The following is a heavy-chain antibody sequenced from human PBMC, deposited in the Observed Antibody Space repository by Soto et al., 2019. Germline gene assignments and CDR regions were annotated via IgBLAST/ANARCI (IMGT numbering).Heavy chain of an antibody. CDR1: GYTFTNYD. CDR2: VNPNSGNT. D-gene: IGHD6-13*01. J-gene: IGHJ6*02. CDR3: VAPTLRGLAADV. V-gene: IGHV1-8*01. Sequence: QVQLVQSGAEVKEPGASVKVSCKASGYTFTNYDINWIRQATGQGPEWMGWVNPNSGNTGYAQKFQGRVIMPRSTAINTAYMELKNLQPEDTAVYYFVAPTLRGLAADVWGQGTTVTVSS.